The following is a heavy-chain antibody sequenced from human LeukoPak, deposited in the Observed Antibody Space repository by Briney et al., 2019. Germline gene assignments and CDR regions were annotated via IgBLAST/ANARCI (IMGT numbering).Heavy chain of an antibody. Sequence: GASVKVSCKASGYTFTGYYMHWVRQAPGQGLEWMGWINPNGGGTNYAQKFQGRVTMTRDTSISTAYMDLNRLRSDDTAVYYCARAPPGPYSSTWYLKLWDFWGQGTLVTVSS. V-gene: IGHV1-2*02. CDR1: GYTFTGYY. J-gene: IGHJ4*02. CDR2: INPNGGGT. D-gene: IGHD6-13*01. CDR3: ARAPPGPYSSTWYLKLWDF.